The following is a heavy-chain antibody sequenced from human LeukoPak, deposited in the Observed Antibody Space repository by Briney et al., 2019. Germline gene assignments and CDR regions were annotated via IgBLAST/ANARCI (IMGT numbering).Heavy chain of an antibody. CDR1: GVSISSYY. Sequence: PSETLSLTCTVSGVSISSYYWSWIRQPPGKGLEWIGYIYYSGSTNYNPSLKSRVTISVDTSKNQFSLKLSSVTAADTAVYYCARVSSSWDYYFDYWGQGTLVTVSS. D-gene: IGHD6-13*01. V-gene: IGHV4-59*01. CDR3: ARVSSSWDYYFDY. J-gene: IGHJ4*02. CDR2: IYYSGST.